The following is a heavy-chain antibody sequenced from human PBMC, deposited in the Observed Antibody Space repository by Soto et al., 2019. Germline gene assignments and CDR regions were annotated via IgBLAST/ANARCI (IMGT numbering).Heavy chain of an antibody. V-gene: IGHV3-48*01. J-gene: IGHJ4*02. CDR2: ISGNSRTI. D-gene: IGHD3-10*01. Sequence: GGSLRLSCTASGFNFKNYNMNWLRQAPGKGLECVAYISGNSRTIYYADSEEGRFTISRDNAENSVFLQMNSLRAEDTSVYYCASGPWELDYWGQGTLVTVSS. CDR3: ASGPWELDY. CDR1: GFNFKNYN.